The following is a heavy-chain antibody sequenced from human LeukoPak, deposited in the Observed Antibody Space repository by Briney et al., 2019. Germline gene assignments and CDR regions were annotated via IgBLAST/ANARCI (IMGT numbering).Heavy chain of an antibody. CDR1: GGTFSSYA. V-gene: IGHV1-69*05. D-gene: IGHD1-26*01. CDR2: IIPIFGTA. CDR3: ARVATDNNWFDP. Sequence: SVKVSRKASGGTFSSYAISWVRQAPGQGLEWMGGIIPIFGTANYAQKFQGRVTITTDESTSTAYMELSSLRSEDTAVYYCARVATDNNWFDPWGQGTLVTVSS. J-gene: IGHJ5*02.